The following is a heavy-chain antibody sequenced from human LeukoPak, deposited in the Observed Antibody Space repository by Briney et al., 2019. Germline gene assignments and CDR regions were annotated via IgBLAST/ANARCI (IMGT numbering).Heavy chain of an antibody. V-gene: IGHV1-69*04. D-gene: IGHD5-18*01. Sequence: SVKVSCKASGGIFSSYAISWVRQAPGQGLEWMGRIIPILGIANYAQKFQGRVTITADKSTSTAYMELSSLRSEDTAVYYCARGADTAMVKVFDYWGQGTLVTVSS. CDR2: IIPILGIA. CDR3: ARGADTAMVKVFDY. CDR1: GGIFSSYA. J-gene: IGHJ4*02.